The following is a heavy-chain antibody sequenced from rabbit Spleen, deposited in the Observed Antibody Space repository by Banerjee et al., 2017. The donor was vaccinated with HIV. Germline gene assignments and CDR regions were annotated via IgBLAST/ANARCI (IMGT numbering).Heavy chain of an antibody. V-gene: IGHV1S7*01. J-gene: IGHJ4*01. CDR2: IDLVFGIT. CDR1: GFDFSSYY. D-gene: IGHD1-1*01. CDR3: ARDLTGVIGWNFGW. Sequence: QLEESAGGLVQPGGSLKLSCKASGFDFSSYYMNWVRQAPGKGLEWIGYIDLVFGITYYASWVNGRFTISSHNAQNTLYLQLNSLTAADTATYFCARDLTGVIGWNFGWWGPGTLVTVS.